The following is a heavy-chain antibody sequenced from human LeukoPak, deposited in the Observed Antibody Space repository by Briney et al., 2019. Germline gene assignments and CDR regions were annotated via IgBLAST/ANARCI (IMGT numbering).Heavy chain of an antibody. Sequence: GGSLRLSCAASGFSFRGQTLHWVRHAPGKSMEYVSVISGDGGSTYYADSMRGRFTISRDNSKNILYLQMGSLRTEDTAVYYCARNRGTGSSYFLDSWGLGTLVSVSS. D-gene: IGHD3-10*01. CDR3: ARNRGTGSSYFLDS. CDR2: ISGDGGST. CDR1: GFSFRGQT. V-gene: IGHV3-64*02. J-gene: IGHJ4*02.